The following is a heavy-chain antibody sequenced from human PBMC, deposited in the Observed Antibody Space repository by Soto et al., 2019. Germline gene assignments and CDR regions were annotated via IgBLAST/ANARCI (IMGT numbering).Heavy chain of an antibody. V-gene: IGHV3-66*01. Sequence: GGSLRLSCAASGFTVSSNYMSWVRQAPGKGLEWVSVIYSGGSTYYADSVKGRFTISRDNSKNTLYLQMNSLRAEDTAVYYCARDAPSGSSGRGPHYYYYMDVWGKGTTVTVSS. J-gene: IGHJ6*03. CDR2: IYSGGST. CDR3: ARDAPSGSSGRGPHYYYYMDV. CDR1: GFTVSSNY. D-gene: IGHD6-19*01.